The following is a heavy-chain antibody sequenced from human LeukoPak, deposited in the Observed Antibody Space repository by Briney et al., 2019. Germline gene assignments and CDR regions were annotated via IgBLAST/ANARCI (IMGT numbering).Heavy chain of an antibody. D-gene: IGHD1-26*01. V-gene: IGHV5-51*01. CDR2: IYPGDSDT. Sequence: GESLKISCEVSGFILTDYWIGWVRQMPGKGLEWMGIIYPGDSDTRYSPSFQGQVTISADKSISTAYLQWSSLKASDAAMYYCARLLGAILDQGVFDYWGQGTLVTVSS. CDR3: ARLLGAILDQGVFDY. J-gene: IGHJ4*02. CDR1: GFILTDYW.